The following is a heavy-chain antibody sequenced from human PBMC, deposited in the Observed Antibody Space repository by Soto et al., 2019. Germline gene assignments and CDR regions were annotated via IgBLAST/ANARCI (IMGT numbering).Heavy chain of an antibody. J-gene: IGHJ3*02. D-gene: IGHD3-9*01. V-gene: IGHV5-10-1*01. Sequence: GESLKISCKGSGYSFTSYWISWVRQMPGKGLEWMGRIDPSDSYTNYSPSFQGHVTISADKSISTAYLQWSSLKASDTAVYYCARDVLRYFDWLPYLDAFDIWGQGTMVTVSS. CDR2: IDPSDSYT. CDR3: ARDVLRYFDWLPYLDAFDI. CDR1: GYSFTSYW.